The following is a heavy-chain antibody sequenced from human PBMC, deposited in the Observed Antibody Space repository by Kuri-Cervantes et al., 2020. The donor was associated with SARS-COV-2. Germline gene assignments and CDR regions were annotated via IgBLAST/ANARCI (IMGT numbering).Heavy chain of an antibody. CDR1: GFTFDDYG. CDR2: INWNGGST. Sequence: GESLKISCAASGFTFDDYGMSWVRQAPGKGLEWVSGINWNGGSTGYADSVKGRFTISRDNAKNSLYLQMNSLRAEDTAVYYCAREWLDSFDYWGQGTLVTVSS. J-gene: IGHJ4*02. V-gene: IGHV3-20*04. CDR3: AREWLDSFDY. D-gene: IGHD6-19*01.